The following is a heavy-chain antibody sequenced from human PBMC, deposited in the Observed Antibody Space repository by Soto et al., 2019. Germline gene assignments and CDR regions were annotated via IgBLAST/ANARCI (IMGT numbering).Heavy chain of an antibody. CDR3: AKDSPSFYFVAATFDY. J-gene: IGHJ4*02. V-gene: IGHV3-23*01. D-gene: IGHD6-13*01. CDR1: GFTFSSFA. CDR2: ISGSGGSA. Sequence: LRLSCAASGFTFSSFAMSWVRQAPGKGLEWVSAISGSGGSAYYADFVKGRFTISRDNSKNTLYLQMNSLRAEDTAVYYCAKDSPSFYFVAATFDYWGQGTLVTVSS.